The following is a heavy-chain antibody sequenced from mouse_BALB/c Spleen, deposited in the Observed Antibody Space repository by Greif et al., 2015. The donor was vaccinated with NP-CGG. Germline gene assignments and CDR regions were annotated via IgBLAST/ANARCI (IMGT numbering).Heavy chain of an antibody. V-gene: IGHV5-9-1*01. CDR2: ISSGGSYT. Sequence: EVKVVESGGGLVKPGGSLKLSCAASGLTFSSYAMSWVRQTPEKRLEWVATISSGGSYTYYPDSVKGRFTISRDNAKNTLYLQMSSLRSEDTAMYYCARLRGFDYWGQGTTLTVSS. J-gene: IGHJ2*01. CDR3: ARLRGFDY. D-gene: IGHD1-1*02. CDR1: GLTFSSYA.